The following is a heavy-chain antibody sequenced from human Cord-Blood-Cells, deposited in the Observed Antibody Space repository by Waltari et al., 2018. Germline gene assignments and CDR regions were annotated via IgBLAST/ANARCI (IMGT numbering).Heavy chain of an antibody. CDR2: IYYRGST. V-gene: IGHV4-39*01. J-gene: IGHJ5*02. CDR3: ARSKLVWFDP. D-gene: IGHD6-6*01. Sequence: QLQLQESGPGLVKPSETLSLTRTVSGGSISSSSYYCGWIRQPPGKGLEWIGSIYYRGSTYDSPSLKSRVTISVDTSKNQFSLKLSSVTAADTAVYYCARSKLVWFDPWGQGTLVTVSS. CDR1: GGSISSSSYY.